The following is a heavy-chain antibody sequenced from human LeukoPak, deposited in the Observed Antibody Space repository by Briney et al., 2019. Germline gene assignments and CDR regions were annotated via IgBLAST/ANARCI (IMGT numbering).Heavy chain of an antibody. V-gene: IGHV4-59*08. Sequence: SQTLSLTCTVSGGSISSYYWSWIRQPPGKGLEWIGYIHHSGSTNYSPSLKSRVTISVDTSKNRFSLRLSSLTAADAAVYFCAGSGWSFDAFDFWGQGTMVTVSS. CDR2: IHHSGST. D-gene: IGHD6-19*01. CDR3: AGSGWSFDAFDF. J-gene: IGHJ3*01. CDR1: GGSISSYY.